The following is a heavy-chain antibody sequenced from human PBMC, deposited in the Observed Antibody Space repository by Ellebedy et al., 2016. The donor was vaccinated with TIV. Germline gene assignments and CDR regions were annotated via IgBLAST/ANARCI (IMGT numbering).Heavy chain of an antibody. D-gene: IGHD6-13*01. Sequence: KVSXXGSGYSFTSYWIGWVRQMPGKGLEWMGIIYPGDSDTRYSPSFQGQVTISADKSISTAYLQWSSLKASDTAMYYCARRRALSSSRYGRGFDYWGQGTLVTVSS. CDR3: ARRRALSSSRYGRGFDY. CDR2: IYPGDSDT. CDR1: GYSFTSYW. J-gene: IGHJ4*02. V-gene: IGHV5-51*01.